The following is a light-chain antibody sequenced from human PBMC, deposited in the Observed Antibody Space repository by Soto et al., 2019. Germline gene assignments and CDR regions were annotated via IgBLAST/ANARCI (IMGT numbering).Light chain of an antibody. CDR2: NNN. Sequence: QSVLTQPPSASGTPGQRVTISCSGSSSNIGSYTVNWYQQLPGTAPKLLIYNNNQWPSGVPDRFSGSKSGTSASLAISGLQSEDEADYYCAAWDDSLNGWVFGGGTKLTVL. J-gene: IGLJ3*02. CDR3: AAWDDSLNGWV. V-gene: IGLV1-44*01. CDR1: SSNIGSYT.